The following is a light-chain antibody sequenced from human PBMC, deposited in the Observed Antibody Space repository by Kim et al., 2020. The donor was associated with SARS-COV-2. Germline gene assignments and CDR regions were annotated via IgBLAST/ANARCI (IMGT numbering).Light chain of an antibody. CDR3: QQTYSASRT. CDR2: TAS. CDR1: QNINSH. V-gene: IGKV1-39*01. Sequence: DIQMTQSPSSLSASVGDRVTITCRTSQNINSHLNWYQQKPGKAPKLLIYTASSLQSGVPSRFTGSGSETDFTLTISSLQPEDFATYYCQQTYSASRTFGQGTKVDIK. J-gene: IGKJ1*01.